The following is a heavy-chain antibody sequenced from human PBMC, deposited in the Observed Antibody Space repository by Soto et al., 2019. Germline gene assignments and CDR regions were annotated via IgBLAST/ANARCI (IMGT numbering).Heavy chain of an antibody. Sequence: ASVKVSCKASGGTFSSYAISWVRQAPGQGLEWMGGIIPIFGTANYAQKFQGRVTITADESTSTAYMELSSLRSEDTAVYYCARGLTTVVTPDAFDIWGQGTMVTVSS. CDR3: ARGLTTVVTPDAFDI. V-gene: IGHV1-69*13. J-gene: IGHJ3*02. CDR2: IIPIFGTA. CDR1: GGTFSSYA. D-gene: IGHD4-17*01.